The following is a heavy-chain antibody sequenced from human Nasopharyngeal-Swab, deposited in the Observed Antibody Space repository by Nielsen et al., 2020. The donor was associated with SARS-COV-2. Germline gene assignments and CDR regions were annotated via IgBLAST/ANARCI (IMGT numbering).Heavy chain of an antibody. CDR3: AKGPANLYFDY. D-gene: IGHD4/OR15-4a*01. J-gene: IGHJ4*02. Sequence: GESLKISCAASGFTFNTYAISWVRQAPGKGLEWVSVISGSDYSTKYADSVKGRFTISRDNSKNTLYLQMNSLRAEDTAVYYCAKGPANLYFDYWGQGTLVTVSS. V-gene: IGHV3-23*01. CDR1: GFTFNTYA. CDR2: ISGSDYST.